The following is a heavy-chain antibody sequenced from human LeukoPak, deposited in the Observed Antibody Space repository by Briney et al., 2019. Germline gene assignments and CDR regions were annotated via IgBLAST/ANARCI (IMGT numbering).Heavy chain of an antibody. Sequence: GGSLRLSCAASGFIFSTYSMNWVRQAPGKGLEWVSSISSSSSYIYYADSVKGRFTISRDNAKNSLYLQMNSLRAKDTAVYYCARDGRGDYDYYDSSGYPFDFWGQGTLVTVSS. CDR2: ISSSSSYI. CDR1: GFIFSTYS. V-gene: IGHV3-21*01. D-gene: IGHD3-22*01. J-gene: IGHJ4*02. CDR3: ARDGRGDYDYYDSSGYPFDF.